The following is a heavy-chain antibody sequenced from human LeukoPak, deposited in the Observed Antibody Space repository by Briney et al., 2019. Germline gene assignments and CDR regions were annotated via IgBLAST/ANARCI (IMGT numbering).Heavy chain of an antibody. J-gene: IGHJ4*02. CDR1: GGSISSSSYY. CDR2: IYYSGST. Sequence: PSETLSLTCTVSGGSISSSSYYWGWIRQPPGKGLEWIGSIYYSGSTYYNPSLKSRVTISVDTSKNQFSLKLCSVTAADTAVYYCARGVPGTTVSDWGQGTQVTVSS. CDR3: ARGVPGTTVSD. V-gene: IGHV4-39*01. D-gene: IGHD4-17*01.